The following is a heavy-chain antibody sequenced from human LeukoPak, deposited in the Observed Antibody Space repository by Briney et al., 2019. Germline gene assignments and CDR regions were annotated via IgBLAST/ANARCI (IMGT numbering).Heavy chain of an antibody. J-gene: IGHJ4*02. V-gene: IGHV4-59*04. CDR1: GGSMNSYY. CDR3: ARHCSGYSGSCQGGD. D-gene: IGHD6-13*01. CDR2: IYFSGST. Sequence: SETLSLTCTVSGGSMNSYYWSWIRQPPGKGLEWIGTIYFSGSTYYNPSLKSRVTISVDTSKNQFSLKLSSVSAADTAVYYCARHCSGYSGSCQGGDWGQGTLVTVSS.